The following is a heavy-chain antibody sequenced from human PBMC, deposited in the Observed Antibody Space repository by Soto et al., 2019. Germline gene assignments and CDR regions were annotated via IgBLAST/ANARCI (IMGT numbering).Heavy chain of an antibody. CDR3: PREPVAGIWFDP. CDR1: GYTFTSYG. CDR2: TNSYNGNT. V-gene: IGHV1-18*01. J-gene: IGHJ5*02. Sequence: QVQLVQSGAEVKKPGASVKVSCKASGYTFTSYGISWVRQAPGQGLEWLGCTNSYNGNTNYAQKLQGRVTMPTDTSTNTAYMDLRSLRSDATPVYYCPREPVAGIWFDPWGQGTLVTVSS. D-gene: IGHD6-19*01.